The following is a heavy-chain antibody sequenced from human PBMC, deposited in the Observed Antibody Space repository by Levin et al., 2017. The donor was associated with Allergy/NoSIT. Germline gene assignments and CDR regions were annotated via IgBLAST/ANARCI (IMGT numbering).Heavy chain of an antibody. CDR2: IYYSGST. Sequence: SETLSLTCTVSGGSISSSSYYWGWIRQPPGKGLEWIGSIYYSGSTYYNPSLKSRVTISVDTSKNQFSLKLSSVTAADTAVYYCDGVPAAMGAVDPWGQGTLVTVSS. D-gene: IGHD2-2*01. CDR1: GGSISSSSYY. CDR3: DGVPAAMGAVDP. J-gene: IGHJ5*02. V-gene: IGHV4-39*01.